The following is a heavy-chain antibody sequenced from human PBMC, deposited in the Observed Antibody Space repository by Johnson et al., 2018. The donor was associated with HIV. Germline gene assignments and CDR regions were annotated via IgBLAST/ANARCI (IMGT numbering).Heavy chain of an antibody. Sequence: MLLVESGGGLVQPGGSLRLSCAATGFTFSSYAMSWVRQAPGKGLEWVSAISGSGGRTYYADSVKGRFTFSSYNSKNTLYLQMDSRRAEDTAVYYCAIPGTVITAWCLDIWGQGTMVTVSS. V-gene: IGHV3-23*04. CDR3: AIPGTVITAWCLDI. D-gene: IGHD4-23*01. CDR1: GFTFSSYA. CDR2: ISGSGGRT. J-gene: IGHJ3*02.